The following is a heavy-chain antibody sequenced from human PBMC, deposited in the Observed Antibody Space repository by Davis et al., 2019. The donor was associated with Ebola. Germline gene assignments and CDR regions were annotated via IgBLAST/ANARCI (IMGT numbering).Heavy chain of an antibody. D-gene: IGHD6-19*01. CDR1: GYTFTGYY. J-gene: IGHJ5*02. CDR3: ARGRYSSGWYDWFDP. CDR2: INPYNGGT. V-gene: IGHV1-2*06. Sequence: AASVKVSCKASGYTFTGYYMHWVRRAPGQGLEWMGRINPYNGGTNYAQKFQGRVTMTRDTSISTAYMELSRLTSDDTAVYYCARGRYSSGWYDWFDPWGQGTLVTVSS.